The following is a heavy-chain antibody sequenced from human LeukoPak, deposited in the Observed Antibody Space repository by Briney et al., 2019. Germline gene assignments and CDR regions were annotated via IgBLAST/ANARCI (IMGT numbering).Heavy chain of an antibody. CDR1: GFTFSSFG. Sequence: GGSVTLSCSASGFTFSSFGMLWLRPGQGGGREWVADLSYGGSNKYYVDSVKSRFTISSDNSKNTLYLQMNSLRAEDTAVYCCAKGAAVGHDAFDIWGQGTMVTVSS. D-gene: IGHD6-19*01. CDR3: AKGAAVGHDAFDI. CDR2: LSYGGSNK. V-gene: IGHV3-30*18. J-gene: IGHJ3*02.